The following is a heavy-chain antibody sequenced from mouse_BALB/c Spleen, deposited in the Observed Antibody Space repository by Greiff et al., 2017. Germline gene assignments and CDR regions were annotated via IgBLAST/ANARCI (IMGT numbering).Heavy chain of an antibody. CDR1: GFSLSTYGIG. Sequence: QVTLKESGPGILQPSQTLSLTCSFSGFSLSTYGIGVGWIRQPSGKGLEWLAHIWWNDNKYYNTALKSRLTISKDTSNNQVFLKIASVDTADTATYYCARIPTVGHFDYWGQGTTLTVSS. CDR3: ARIPTVGHFDY. J-gene: IGHJ2*01. CDR2: IWWNDNK. D-gene: IGHD1-1*01. V-gene: IGHV8-11*01.